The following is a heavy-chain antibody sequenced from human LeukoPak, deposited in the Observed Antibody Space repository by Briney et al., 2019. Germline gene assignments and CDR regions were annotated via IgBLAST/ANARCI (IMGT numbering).Heavy chain of an antibody. V-gene: IGHV4-39*01. D-gene: IGHD4-17*01. Sequence: SETLSLTCTVSGGSISSSSYYWDWIRQPPGKGLEWIGSIYYSGSTYYNPSLKSRVTISVDTSKNQFSLKLSSVTAADTAVYYCARLTVNWFDPWGQGTLVTVSS. CDR3: ARLTVNWFDP. J-gene: IGHJ5*02. CDR2: IYYSGST. CDR1: GGSISSSSYY.